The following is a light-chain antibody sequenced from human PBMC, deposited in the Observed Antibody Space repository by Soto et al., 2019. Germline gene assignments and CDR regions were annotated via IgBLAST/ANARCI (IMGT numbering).Light chain of an antibody. CDR2: EGS. CDR1: SSDVGSYNL. Sequence: QSALTQPASVSGSPGQSITISCTGTSSDVGSYNLVSWYQQHPGKAPKLMIYEGSKRPSGVSKRFSGSKSGNTASLTISGLQAEDEADYYCCSYASSGGVVFGGGTKLTVL. V-gene: IGLV2-23*01. J-gene: IGLJ2*01. CDR3: CSYASSGGVV.